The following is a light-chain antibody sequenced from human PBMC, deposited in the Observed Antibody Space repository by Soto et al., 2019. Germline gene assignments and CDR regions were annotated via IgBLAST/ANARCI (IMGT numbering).Light chain of an antibody. Sequence: QSVLTQPPSVSGSPGQSVTISCTGTKEVASYNRVSWYQQTPGTSPKLVVSGNGNRPSGVPDRLSASKSGTSASLAITGLQAEDEGHYYCQSYDKRLTAYVFGTGTKVTVL. V-gene: IGLV2-18*02. CDR1: KEVASYNR. CDR2: GNG. CDR3: QSYDKRLTAYV. J-gene: IGLJ1*01.